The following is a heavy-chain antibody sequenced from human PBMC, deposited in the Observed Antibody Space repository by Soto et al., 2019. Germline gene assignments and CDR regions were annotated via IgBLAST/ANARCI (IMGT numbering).Heavy chain of an antibody. V-gene: IGHV3-23*01. Sequence: EVQLLESGGGLVQPGGSPRLSCAASGFTFSSYAMSWVRQAPGKGLEWVSAISGSGGSTYYADSVKGRFTISRDNSKNTLYLQMNSLRAEDTAVYYCAKDRGYCSGGSCYGDDYWGQGTLVTVSS. CDR1: GFTFSSYA. J-gene: IGHJ4*02. CDR3: AKDRGYCSGGSCYGDDY. D-gene: IGHD2-15*01. CDR2: ISGSGGST.